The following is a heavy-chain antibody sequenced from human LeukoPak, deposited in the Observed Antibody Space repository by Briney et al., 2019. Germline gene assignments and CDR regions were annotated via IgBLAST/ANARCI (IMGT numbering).Heavy chain of an antibody. V-gene: IGHV3-30-3*01. D-gene: IGHD3-22*01. J-gene: IGHJ4*02. CDR3: ARDQHDSSGYYTDY. Sequence: GRSLRLSCAASGFTFSSYAMHWARQAPGKGLEWVAVVSYDGSNKYYADSVKGRFTISRDNSKNTLYLQMNSLRAEDTAVYYCARDQHDSSGYYTDYRGQGTLVTVSS. CDR2: VSYDGSNK. CDR1: GFTFSSYA.